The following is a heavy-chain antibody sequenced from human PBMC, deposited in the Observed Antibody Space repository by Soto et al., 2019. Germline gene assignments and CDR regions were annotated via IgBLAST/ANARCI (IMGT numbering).Heavy chain of an antibody. CDR3: AKAVGVWFWYGMDV. Sequence: EVQLLASGGGLVQPGGSLRLSCTASGITFSSYAMTWVRQAPGKGLEWVSGISTSGGSTYYAEFVKGRFTISRDNSKNTLYVQLGSLRADDTAVYYCAKAVGVWFWYGMDVW. CDR2: ISTSGGST. V-gene: IGHV3-23*01. J-gene: IGHJ6*01. CDR1: GITFSSYA. D-gene: IGHD3-10*01.